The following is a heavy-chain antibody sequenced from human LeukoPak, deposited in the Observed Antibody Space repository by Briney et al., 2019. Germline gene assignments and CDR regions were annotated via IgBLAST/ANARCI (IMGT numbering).Heavy chain of an antibody. CDR2: ISAYNGNT. CDR1: GYTFTCYY. Sequence: ASVKVSCKASGYTFTCYYMHWVRQAPGQGLEWMGLISAYNGNTNYAQKLQGRVTMTTDTSTSTAYMELRSLRSDDTAVYYCARDLPLYDFWSGYYTNWFDPWGQGTLVTVSS. CDR3: ARDLPLYDFWSGYYTNWFDP. J-gene: IGHJ5*02. D-gene: IGHD3-3*01. V-gene: IGHV1-18*04.